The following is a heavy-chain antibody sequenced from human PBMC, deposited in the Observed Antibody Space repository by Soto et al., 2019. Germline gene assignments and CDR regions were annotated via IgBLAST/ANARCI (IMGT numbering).Heavy chain of an antibody. D-gene: IGHD6-13*01. J-gene: IGHJ3*02. CDR2: IWYDGSNK. Sequence: QVQLVESGGGVVQPGRSLRLSCAASGFTFSSYGMHWVRQAPGKGLEWVAVIWYDGSNKYYADSVKGRFTISRDNSKNTLYLQRNSLRAEDTAVYYCARDEGIAAAGIDAFDIWGQGTMVTVSS. CDR3: ARDEGIAAAGIDAFDI. CDR1: GFTFSSYG. V-gene: IGHV3-33*01.